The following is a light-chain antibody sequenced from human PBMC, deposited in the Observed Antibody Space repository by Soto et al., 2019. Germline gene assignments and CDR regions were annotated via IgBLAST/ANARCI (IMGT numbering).Light chain of an antibody. CDR1: DSNIGAGYD. CDR2: NNR. V-gene: IGLV1-40*01. J-gene: IGLJ2*01. CDR3: QSYDNSLSGVV. Sequence: QSALTQPPSVSGAPGQRVTISCTGSDSNIGAGYDVHWYQQLPGTAPKLLIYNNRNRPSGVPDRFSGSKSGTSASLAITGLQAEDEADYYCQSYDNSLSGVVFGGGTKLTVL.